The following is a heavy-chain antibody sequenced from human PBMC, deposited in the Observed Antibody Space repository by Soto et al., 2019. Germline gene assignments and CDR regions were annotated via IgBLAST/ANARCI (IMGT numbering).Heavy chain of an antibody. D-gene: IGHD4-17*01. V-gene: IGHV3-53*01. CDR3: ARVDYGDYGWYFDL. CDR1: GFTVTNKY. CDR2: IYSGGGT. J-gene: IGHJ2*01. Sequence: EVQLVESGGGLIQPGGSLRLSCAASGFTVTNKYMTWVRQAPGKGLEWVSLIYSGGGTSYADSVKGRFTISRDNSKDILYLQMNSLRAEDTAVYYCARVDYGDYGWYFDLWGRGTLVTVSS.